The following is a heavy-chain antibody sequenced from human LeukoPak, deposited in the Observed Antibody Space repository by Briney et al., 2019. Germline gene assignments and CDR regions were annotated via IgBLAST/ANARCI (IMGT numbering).Heavy chain of an antibody. J-gene: IGHJ6*02. V-gene: IGHV3-7*01. CDR1: GFTFSSYW. CDR2: IKQDGSEK. D-gene: IGHD3-10*01. CDR3: ARSAFRDYHYGMDV. Sequence: GGSLRLSCAASGFTFSSYWMSWVRQAPGKGLEWVANIKQDGSEKYYVDSVKGRFTISRDNAKNSLYLQMNSLRAEDTAVYYCARSAFRDYHYGMDVWGQGTTVTVSS.